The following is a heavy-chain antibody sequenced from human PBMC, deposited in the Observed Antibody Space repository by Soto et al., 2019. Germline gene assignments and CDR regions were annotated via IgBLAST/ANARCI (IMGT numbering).Heavy chain of an antibody. CDR1: GGSFSGYY. V-gene: IGHV4-34*01. CDR2: INHSGST. J-gene: IGHJ4*02. Sequence: SETLSLTCAVYGGSFSGYYWSWIRQPPGKGLEWIGEINHSGSTNYNPSLKSRVTISVDTSKNQFSLKLSSVTAADTAVYYCAVLEGQYDYIWGSYRPEYYFAYWGQGTLVTVSS. CDR3: AVLEGQYDYIWGSYRPEYYFAY. D-gene: IGHD3-16*02.